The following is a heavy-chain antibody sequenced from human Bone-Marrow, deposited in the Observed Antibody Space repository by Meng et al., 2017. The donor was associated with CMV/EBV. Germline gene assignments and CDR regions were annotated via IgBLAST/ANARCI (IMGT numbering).Heavy chain of an antibody. CDR2: INHSGST. V-gene: IGHV4-34*01. Sequence: SETLSLTCAVYGGSFSGYYWSWIRQPPGKGLEWIGEINHSGSTNYNPSLKSRVTISVDTSKNQFSLKLSSVTAADTAVYYCAGDLTVTGTILLRYGRRGGMDVWGQGTTVTVSS. CDR1: GGSFSGYY. J-gene: IGHJ6*02. D-gene: IGHD4-17*01. CDR3: AGDLTVTGTILLRYGRRGGMDV.